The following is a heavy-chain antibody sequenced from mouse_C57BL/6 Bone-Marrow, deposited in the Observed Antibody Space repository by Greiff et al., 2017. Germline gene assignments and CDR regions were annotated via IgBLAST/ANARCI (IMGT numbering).Heavy chain of an antibody. CDR3: ARSDGYYPLYFDY. Sequence: VMLVESGGGLVKPGGSLKLSCAASGFTFSDYGMHWVRQAPEKGLEWVAYISSGSSTIYYADTVKGRFTISRDNAKNTLFLQMTSLRSEDTAMYYCARSDGYYPLYFDYWGQGTTLTVSS. CDR2: ISSGSSTI. V-gene: IGHV5-17*01. D-gene: IGHD2-3*01. J-gene: IGHJ2*01. CDR1: GFTFSDYG.